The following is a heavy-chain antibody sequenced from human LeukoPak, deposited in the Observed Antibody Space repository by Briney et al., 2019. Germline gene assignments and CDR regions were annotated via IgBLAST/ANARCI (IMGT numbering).Heavy chain of an antibody. CDR1: GFTISSYW. CDR2: IKQDGSEE. CDR3: ARRYFDY. J-gene: IGHJ4*02. Sequence: GSLRLSCVASGFTISSYWMHWVRQAPGKGQEWVANIKQDGSEEYYVDSVKGRFTISRDNAKNSLYLQMNSLRAEDTAVYYCARRYFDYWGQGILVTVSS. V-gene: IGHV3-7*03.